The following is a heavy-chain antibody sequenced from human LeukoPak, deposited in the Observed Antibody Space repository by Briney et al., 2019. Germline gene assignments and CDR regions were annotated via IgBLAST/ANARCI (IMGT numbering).Heavy chain of an antibody. D-gene: IGHD3-16*02. CDR2: ISSSGSTI. Sequence: GGSLRLSCAASGFTFSDYYMSWIRQAPGKGLEWVSSISSSGSTIYYADSVKGRLTISRDNAKNSLYLQMNSLRAEDTAIYYCARAGFLITFGGVISWGQGTLVTVSS. J-gene: IGHJ5*02. CDR1: GFTFSDYY. V-gene: IGHV3-11*04. CDR3: ARAGFLITFGGVIS.